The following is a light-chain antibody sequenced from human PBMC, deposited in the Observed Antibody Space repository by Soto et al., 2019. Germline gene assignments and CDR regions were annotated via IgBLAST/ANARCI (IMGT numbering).Light chain of an antibody. Sequence: QSALTQPASVSGSPGQSITISCTGTSSDVGGYNYVSWYQQHPGKAPKLMIYYVSNRPSGVSNRFYGSKSGNTASLTISGLQAEDEADYYCSSYTSSSTLLYVFGTGTKVTVL. J-gene: IGLJ1*01. CDR2: YVS. CDR3: SSYTSSSTLLYV. V-gene: IGLV2-14*01. CDR1: SSDVGGYNY.